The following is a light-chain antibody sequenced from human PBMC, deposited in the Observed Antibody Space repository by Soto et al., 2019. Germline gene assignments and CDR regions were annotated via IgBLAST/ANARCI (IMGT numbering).Light chain of an antibody. CDR3: SSYAGSNHVV. CDR2: EVS. V-gene: IGLV2-8*01. Sequence: QSALTQPPSASGSPGQSVTISCTGTSSDVGGYNSVSWYQQHPGKAPKLMIYEVSKRPSGVPDRFSGSKSGNTASLTVSGLQAEDEADYYCSSYAGSNHVVFGGGTKLTVL. CDR1: SSDVGGYNS. J-gene: IGLJ2*01.